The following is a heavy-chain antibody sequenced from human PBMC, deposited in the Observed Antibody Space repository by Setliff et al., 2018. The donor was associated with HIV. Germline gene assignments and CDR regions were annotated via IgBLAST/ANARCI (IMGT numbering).Heavy chain of an antibody. Sequence: ASVKVSCKASGYTLTGYYMHWVRQAPGQGLEWMGRINPNSGGTNYAQKFQGRVTMTRDTSISTAYMELSRLRSDDTAVYYCARITVDTAMVYDYWGQGTLVTVSS. CDR3: ARITVDTAMVYDY. CDR1: GYTLTGYY. V-gene: IGHV1-2*06. CDR2: INPNSGGT. D-gene: IGHD5-18*01. J-gene: IGHJ4*02.